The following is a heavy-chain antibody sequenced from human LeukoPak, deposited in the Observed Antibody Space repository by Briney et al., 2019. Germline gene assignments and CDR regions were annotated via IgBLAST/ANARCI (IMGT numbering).Heavy chain of an antibody. D-gene: IGHD3-22*01. CDR2: INTDGNTR. V-gene: IGHV3-74*01. J-gene: IGHJ4*02. CDR1: GFTFSGSA. Sequence: GGSLRLSCAASGFTFSGSAMHWVRQASGKGLVWVSRINTDGNTRDYADSVKGRFTISRDNAKNTLFLQMNSLRAEDTAIYYCVRDMGYYDKVWGQGTLVTVSS. CDR3: VRDMGYYDKV.